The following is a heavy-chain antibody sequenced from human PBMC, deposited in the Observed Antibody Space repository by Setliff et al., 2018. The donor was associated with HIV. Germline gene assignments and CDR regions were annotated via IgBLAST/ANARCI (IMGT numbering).Heavy chain of an antibody. CDR2: ISPDNGAA. Sequence: ASVKVSCKAIGYMILGYKMSWVRQAPGQGLEWIGRISPDNGAAEYAPKFQGRVRMTLDTSISTAYLEIPRLTSDDAAVYYCARPRVLDSFDVWGQGTLVTVS. V-gene: IGHV1-2*06. CDR1: GYMILGYK. J-gene: IGHJ3*01. CDR3: ARPRVLDSFDV.